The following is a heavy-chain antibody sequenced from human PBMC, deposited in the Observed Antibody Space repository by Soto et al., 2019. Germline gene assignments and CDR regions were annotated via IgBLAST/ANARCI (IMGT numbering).Heavy chain of an antibody. V-gene: IGHV1-18*01. CDR3: ARDAPPADY. Sequence: QVQLVQSGAEVKKPGASVKVSCKASGYTFTSYAISWVRQAPGQGLEWMGWISAYNGNTNYAQKLQGRVTMTTDTSTSPAHMEVRGPNSDDTAVYYSARDAPPADYWGQGTLVTVSS. CDR1: GYTFTSYA. J-gene: IGHJ4*02. CDR2: ISAYNGNT.